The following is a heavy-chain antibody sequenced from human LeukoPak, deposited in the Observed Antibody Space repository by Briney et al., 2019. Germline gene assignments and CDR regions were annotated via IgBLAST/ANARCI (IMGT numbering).Heavy chain of an antibody. CDR1: GYTFTSYG. Sequence: GASVKVSCKASGYTFTSYGISWVRQAPGQGLEWMGWISAYNGNTNYAQKLQGRVTMTTDTSTSTAYMELRSLRSDDTAVYYCASLYCSSTSCYGGFDYWGQGTLVTVSS. D-gene: IGHD2-2*01. CDR3: ASLYCSSTSCYGGFDY. J-gene: IGHJ4*02. CDR2: ISAYNGNT. V-gene: IGHV1-18*01.